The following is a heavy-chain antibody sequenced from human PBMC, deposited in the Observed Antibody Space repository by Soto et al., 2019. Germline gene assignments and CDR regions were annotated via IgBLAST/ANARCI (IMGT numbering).Heavy chain of an antibody. J-gene: IGHJ4*02. V-gene: IGHV1-18*01. Sequence: QVQLVQAGADVKKPGASVKVSCKASGYTFTSSAISWVRQAPGQGLEWMGWISAYNGNTNYAKNLQGRVTMTTDTPTTTAYRELRSLRSDDNDVYYCARSGAHAGYWGQGTLVTVSS. D-gene: IGHD3-10*01. CDR3: ARSGAHAGY. CDR2: ISAYNGNT. CDR1: GYTFTSSA.